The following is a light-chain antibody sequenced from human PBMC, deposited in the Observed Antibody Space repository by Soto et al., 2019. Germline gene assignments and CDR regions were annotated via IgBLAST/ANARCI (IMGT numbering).Light chain of an antibody. CDR2: GAS. Sequence: AIEMTQSPSSLSASVGDRVTITCRASQGIRNDLGWYQQKPGKAPKLLIYGASRLQSGVPSRFGCIASGTSFTLTIVSPQPEDSTTYYCLQNHNCPITFGQGTRLEIQ. J-gene: IGKJ5*01. V-gene: IGKV1-6*01. CDR3: LQNHNCPIT. CDR1: QGIRND.